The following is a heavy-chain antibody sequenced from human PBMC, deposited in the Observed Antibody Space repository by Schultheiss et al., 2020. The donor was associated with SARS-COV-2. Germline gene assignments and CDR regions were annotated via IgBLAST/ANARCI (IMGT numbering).Heavy chain of an antibody. Sequence: GGPLRLSCAASGFTFSSYAMSWVRQAPGKGLEWVSAISGSGGSTYYADSVKGRFTISRDNSKNTLYLQMNSLRAEDTAVYYCARGPARGSWYSAVDYWGQGTLVTVSS. CDR1: GFTFSSYA. D-gene: IGHD6-13*01. CDR2: ISGSGGST. V-gene: IGHV3-23*01. CDR3: ARGPARGSWYSAVDY. J-gene: IGHJ4*02.